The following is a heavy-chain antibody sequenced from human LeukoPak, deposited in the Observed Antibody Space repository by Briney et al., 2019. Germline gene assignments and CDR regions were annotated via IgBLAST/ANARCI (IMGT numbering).Heavy chain of an antibody. CDR2: INSAGSST. J-gene: IGHJ5*02. Sequence: GGSLRLSCAVSGLTFSNVWMHWVRQAPGQGLVWVSRINSAGSSTVYADPVKGRFTISRDNAKNSLSLQMNSLRAEDTAVYYCAREFWLDPWGQGTLVTVSS. V-gene: IGHV3-74*01. CDR3: AREFWLDP. CDR1: GLTFSNVW.